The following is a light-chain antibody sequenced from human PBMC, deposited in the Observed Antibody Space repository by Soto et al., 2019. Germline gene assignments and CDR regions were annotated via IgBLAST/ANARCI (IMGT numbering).Light chain of an antibody. Sequence: QSVLTQPPSVSGAPGQRVTISCTGSSSNIGAGYGVHWYQQLPGTAPKLLIYDNSNRPSGVPDRFSGSKSGTSASLAITGLQAEDEADYDCQSYDSSLSNSGVFGGGTKLTVL. V-gene: IGLV1-40*01. CDR1: SSNIGAGYG. J-gene: IGLJ3*02. CDR2: DNS. CDR3: QSYDSSLSNSGV.